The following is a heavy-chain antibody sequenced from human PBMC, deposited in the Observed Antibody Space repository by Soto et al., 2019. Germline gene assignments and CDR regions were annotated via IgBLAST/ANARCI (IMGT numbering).Heavy chain of an antibody. J-gene: IGHJ4*02. CDR2: IYYSGST. Sequence: WETLSLTCTVSGGSISSYYWSWIRQPPGKGLEWIGYIYYSGSTNYNPSLKSRVTISVDTSKNQFSLKLNSVTAADTAVYYCARSGGSLDYWGQGTLVTVSS. CDR1: GGSISSYY. D-gene: IGHD2-15*01. V-gene: IGHV4-59*01. CDR3: ARSGGSLDY.